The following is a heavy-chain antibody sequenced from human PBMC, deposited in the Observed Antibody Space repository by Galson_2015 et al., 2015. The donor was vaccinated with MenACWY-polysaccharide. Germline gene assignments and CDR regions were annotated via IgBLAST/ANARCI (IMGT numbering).Heavy chain of an antibody. V-gene: IGHV1-2*02. CDR2: INPKTGGT. CDR3: ARDPYGSGSYYGPGTHGMDV. J-gene: IGHJ6*02. CDR1: GYTLTGYY. D-gene: IGHD3-10*01. Sequence: SVKVSCKASGYTLTGYYIHWVRQAPGQGLEWMGWINPKTGGTGYAQRFQGRATMTRDTSLNTAYMELRSLTSGDTAFYYCARDPYGSGSYYGPGTHGMDVWGQGTTVTVSS.